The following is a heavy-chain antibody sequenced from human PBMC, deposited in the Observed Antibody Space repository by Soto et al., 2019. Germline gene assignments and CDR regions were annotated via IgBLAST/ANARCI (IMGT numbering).Heavy chain of an antibody. J-gene: IGHJ3*02. CDR3: ARPLDSLAFDI. CDR1: GGSISSSSYY. D-gene: IGHD2-15*01. CDR2: IYYGGST. V-gene: IGHV4-39*01. Sequence: PSETLSLTCTVSGGSISSSSYYWGWIRQPPGKGLEWIGSIYYGGSTYYNPSLKSRVTISVDTSKNQFSLKLSSVTAADTAVYYCARPLDSLAFDIWGQGTMVTVSS.